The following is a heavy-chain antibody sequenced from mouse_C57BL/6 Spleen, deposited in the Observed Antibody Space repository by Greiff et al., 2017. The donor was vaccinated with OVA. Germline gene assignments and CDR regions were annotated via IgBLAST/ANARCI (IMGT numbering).Heavy chain of an antibody. CDR3: ARTPSLYYYAMDY. CDR2: IDPEDGET. Sequence: VQLKESGAELVKPGASVKLSCTASGFNFKDYYMHWVKQRTEQGLEWIGRIDPEDGETKYAPKFQGKATITADTSTNTAYLQLSSLTSEDTAVYYCARTPSLYYYAMDYWGQGTSVTVSS. D-gene: IGHD6-1*01. J-gene: IGHJ4*01. CDR1: GFNFKDYY. V-gene: IGHV14-2*01.